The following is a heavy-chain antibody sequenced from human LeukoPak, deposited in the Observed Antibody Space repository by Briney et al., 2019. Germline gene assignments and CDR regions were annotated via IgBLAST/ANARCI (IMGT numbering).Heavy chain of an antibody. Sequence: SGPTLVNPTQTLTLTCTFSGFSLGTSGVGVGWIRQPPGKALEWLALIYWDDDKRYSPSLKSRLTITKDASKNQVVLTMTNMDPVDTATYYCAHRDAYCSSTSCYAYPFDYWGQGTLVTVSS. D-gene: IGHD2-2*01. V-gene: IGHV2-5*02. CDR1: GFSLGTSGVG. CDR2: IYWDDDK. CDR3: AHRDAYCSSTSCYAYPFDY. J-gene: IGHJ4*02.